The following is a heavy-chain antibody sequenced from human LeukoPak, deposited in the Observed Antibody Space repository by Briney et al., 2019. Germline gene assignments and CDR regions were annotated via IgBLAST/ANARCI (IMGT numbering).Heavy chain of an antibody. CDR2: IYYSGST. CDR3: ARDSRGDTAFDI. Sequence: SETLSHTCTASGGSISSYYWSWIRQPPGKGLEWIGYIYYSGSTNYNPSLKSRVTISVDTSKNQFTLKLSSVTAADTAVYYCARDSRGDTAFDIWGQGTMVTVSS. V-gene: IGHV4-59*01. J-gene: IGHJ3*02. CDR1: GGSISSYY. D-gene: IGHD2-21*01.